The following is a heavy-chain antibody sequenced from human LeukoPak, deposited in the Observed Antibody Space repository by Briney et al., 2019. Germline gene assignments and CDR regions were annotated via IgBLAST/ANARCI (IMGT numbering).Heavy chain of an antibody. V-gene: IGHV4-39*01. J-gene: IGHJ4*02. Sequence: SETLSLTCTVSGGSISSSSYYWGWIRQPPGMGLEWIGSIYYSGSTYYNPSLKSRVTISVDTSKNQFSLKLSSVTAADTAVYYCARQGLWSGYYRYFDYWGQGTLVTVPS. D-gene: IGHD3-3*01. CDR2: IYYSGST. CDR1: GGSISSSSYY. CDR3: ARQGLWSGYYRYFDY.